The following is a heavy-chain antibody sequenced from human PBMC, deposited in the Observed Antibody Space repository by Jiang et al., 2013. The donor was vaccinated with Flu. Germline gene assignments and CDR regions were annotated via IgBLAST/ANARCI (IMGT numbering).Heavy chain of an antibody. CDR2: IIPIFGTA. V-gene: IGHV1-69*01. CDR3: ARSLRGXSSLDWFDP. D-gene: IGHD6-13*01. Sequence: SGAEVKKPGSSVKVSCKAPGGTFSSYAISWVRQAPGQGLEWMGGIIPIFGTANYAQKFQGRVTITADESTSTAYMELSSLRSEDTAVYYCARSLRGXSSLDWFDPWGQGTLVTVSS. J-gene: IGHJ5*02. CDR1: GGTFSSYA.